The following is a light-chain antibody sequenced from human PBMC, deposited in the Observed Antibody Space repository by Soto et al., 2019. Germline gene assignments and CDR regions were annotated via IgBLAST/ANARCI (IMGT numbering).Light chain of an antibody. CDR3: QQYNIYSYT. CDR1: QSISSW. Sequence: DIPMTQSPSTLSASVGDRVTITCRASQSISSWLAWYQQKPEKAPKLLIFDASSLDSGVPSRFSGSGSGTEFTLTISSLQPDDFATYYCQQYNIYSYTFGQGTKLEIK. CDR2: DAS. V-gene: IGKV1-5*01. J-gene: IGKJ2*01.